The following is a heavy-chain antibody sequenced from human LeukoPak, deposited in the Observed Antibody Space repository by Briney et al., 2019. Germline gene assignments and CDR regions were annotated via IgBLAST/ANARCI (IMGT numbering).Heavy chain of an antibody. J-gene: IGHJ4*02. CDR1: GGSFSSYY. CDR2: INHSGST. V-gene: IGHV4-34*01. CDR3: ARGLPYYYDSSGYGLGY. D-gene: IGHD3-22*01. Sequence: SETLSLTCAVYGGSFSSYYWSWIRQPPGKGLEWIGEINHSGSTNYNPSLKSRVTISVDTSKNQFSLKLSSVTAADTAVYYCARGLPYYYDSSGYGLGYWGQGTLVTVSS.